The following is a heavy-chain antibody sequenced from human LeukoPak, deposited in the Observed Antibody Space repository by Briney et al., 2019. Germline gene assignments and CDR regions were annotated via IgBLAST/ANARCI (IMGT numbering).Heavy chain of an antibody. D-gene: IGHD3-22*01. CDR2: IYYSGST. V-gene: IGHV4-59*01. J-gene: IGHJ4*02. CDR1: GGSISSYY. CDR3: ARGDYYDSSGYFDY. Sequence: SETPSLTCTVSGGSISSYYWSWIRQPPGKGLEWIGYIYYSGSTNYNPSLKSRVTISVDTSKNQFSLKMSSVTAADTAVYYCARGDYYDSSGYFDYWGQGTLVTVSS.